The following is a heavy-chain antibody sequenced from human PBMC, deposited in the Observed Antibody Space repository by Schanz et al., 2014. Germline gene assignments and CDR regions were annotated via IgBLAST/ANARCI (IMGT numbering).Heavy chain of an antibody. CDR1: GFTFSDYY. D-gene: IGHD2-15*01. Sequence: QVQLVDSGGDLVKPGGSLRLSCAASGFTFSDYYMSWIRQAPGKGPEWVSYISSGGSDTYYADSVQGRFTISRDNARNSLYLQMNSLRAEDTAVYYCARACCRQENYYYYTGMDVWGQGTTVTVSS. CDR3: ARACCRQENYYYYTGMDV. V-gene: IGHV3-11*01. CDR2: ISSGGSDT. J-gene: IGHJ6*02.